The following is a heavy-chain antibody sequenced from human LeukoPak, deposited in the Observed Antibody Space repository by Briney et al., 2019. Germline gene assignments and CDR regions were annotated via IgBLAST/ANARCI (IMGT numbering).Heavy chain of an antibody. Sequence: GGSLRLSCAASGFTFSTYWMSWVRQAPGKGLEWVANINQHGSEKYYVDSVKGRFTISRANAKNSLYLQMNTLRAEDTAVYYCARGNYDFWSAYSYYYYYYMDVWGKGTTVTVSS. J-gene: IGHJ6*03. CDR3: ARGNYDFWSAYSYYYYYYMDV. CDR1: GFTFSTYW. V-gene: IGHV3-7*01. D-gene: IGHD3-3*01. CDR2: INQHGSEK.